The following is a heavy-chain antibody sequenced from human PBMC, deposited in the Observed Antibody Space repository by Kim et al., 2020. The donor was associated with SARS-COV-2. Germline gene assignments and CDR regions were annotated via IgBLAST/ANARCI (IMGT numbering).Heavy chain of an antibody. V-gene: IGHV4-34*01. CDR3: ARSGTMVRGVHNWFDP. Sequence: SETLSLTCAVYGGSFSGYYWSWIRQPPGKGLEWIGEINHSGSTNYNPSLKSRVTISVDTSKNQFSLKLSSVTAADTAVYYCARSGTMVRGVHNWFDPWGQGTLVTVSS. J-gene: IGHJ5*02. D-gene: IGHD3-10*01. CDR2: INHSGST. CDR1: GGSFSGYY.